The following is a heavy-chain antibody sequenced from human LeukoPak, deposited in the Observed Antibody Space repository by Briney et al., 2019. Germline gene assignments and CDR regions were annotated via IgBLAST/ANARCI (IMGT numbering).Heavy chain of an antibody. Sequence: SETLSLTCTVSGDSTRSYYWSWIRQPAGKGLEWIGRLYSSGSTTYNPSLKSRVTISVDTSKNQFSLKLSSVTAADTAVYYCARGTVADDYWGQGTLVTVSS. CDR1: GDSTRSYY. CDR2: LYSSGST. V-gene: IGHV4-4*07. D-gene: IGHD6-19*01. CDR3: ARGTVADDY. J-gene: IGHJ4*02.